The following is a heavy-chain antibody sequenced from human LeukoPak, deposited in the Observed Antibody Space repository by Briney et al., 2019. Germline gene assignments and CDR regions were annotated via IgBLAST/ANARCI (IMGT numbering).Heavy chain of an antibody. J-gene: IGHJ2*01. Sequence: GASVKVSCKASGYTFTGYYMHWVRQAPGQGLEWMGWINPNSGGTNYAQKFQGRVTMTRDTSISTAYMELSRLRSDDTAVYYCAREAVSRKNSYWYFDLWGRGTLVTVSS. CDR3: AREAVSRKNSYWYFDL. V-gene: IGHV1-2*02. CDR2: INPNSGGT. CDR1: GYTFTGYY. D-gene: IGHD5/OR15-5a*01.